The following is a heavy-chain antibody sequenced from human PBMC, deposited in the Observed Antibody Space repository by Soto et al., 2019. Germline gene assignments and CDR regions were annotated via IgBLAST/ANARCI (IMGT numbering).Heavy chain of an antibody. V-gene: IGHV3-23*01. CDR1: GFMFSIYG. CDR2: IHPSGGST. D-gene: IGHD3-9*01. Sequence: GGSLRLSSAAAGFMFSIYGMSWVRQAPGKGLQWVATIHPSGGSTHYAESVRGRFTISRDNSRDTLYLQMNSLRAEDTAVYYCEKDPSTGHPDSWGQGALVTVSS. J-gene: IGHJ4*02. CDR3: EKDPSTGHPDS.